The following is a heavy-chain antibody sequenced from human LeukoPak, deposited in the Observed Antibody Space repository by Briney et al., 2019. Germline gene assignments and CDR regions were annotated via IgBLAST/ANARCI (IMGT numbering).Heavy chain of an antibody. CDR3: ARDRGYYYDSSGPSRSLYYYYYYGMDV. Sequence: GESLKISCKGSGYSFTSYRIGWVRQMPGKGLEWMGIIYPGDSDTRYSPSFQGQVTISADKSISTAYLQWSSLKASDTAMYYCARDRGYYYDSSGPSRSLYYYYYYGMDVWGQGTTVTVSS. V-gene: IGHV5-51*01. CDR2: IYPGDSDT. J-gene: IGHJ6*02. D-gene: IGHD3-22*01. CDR1: GYSFTSYR.